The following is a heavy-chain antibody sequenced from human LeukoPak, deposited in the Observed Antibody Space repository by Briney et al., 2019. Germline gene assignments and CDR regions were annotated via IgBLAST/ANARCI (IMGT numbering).Heavy chain of an antibody. V-gene: IGHV1-46*01. CDR2: INPSGDGT. J-gene: IGHJ5*02. CDR1: GHTFTTYY. CDR3: AKETPNTGWFDP. D-gene: IGHD1-14*01. Sequence: ASMKVSCKASGHTFTTYYVHLVRQAPGQGLEWMGVINPSGDGTNYPQRFQGRVTLTRDTSTSTVYMELTRLRSEDTAMYYCAKETPNTGWFDPWGQGTLVTVSS.